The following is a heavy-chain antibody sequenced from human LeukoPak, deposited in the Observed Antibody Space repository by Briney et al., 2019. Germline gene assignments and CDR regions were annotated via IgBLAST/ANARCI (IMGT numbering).Heavy chain of an antibody. D-gene: IGHD6-19*01. CDR3: PRHTGGCYFDY. V-gene: IGHV4-59*08. Sequence: PSGTLSLTCTVSGGSISSYYWSWIRQPPGQGLEWMGYIYFSESPNHNPSLKSRVPISVDTSKTHSPLKLSSVTAADTAVYYCPRHTGGCYFDYWGQGTLVPVSS. CDR1: GGSISSYY. J-gene: IGHJ4*02. CDR2: IYFSESP.